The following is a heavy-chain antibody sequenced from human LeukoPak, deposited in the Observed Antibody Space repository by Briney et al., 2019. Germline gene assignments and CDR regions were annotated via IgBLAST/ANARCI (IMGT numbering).Heavy chain of an antibody. D-gene: IGHD2-15*01. CDR2: IYSGGST. J-gene: IGHJ5*02. V-gene: IGHV3-53*01. CDR1: GFTVSSNY. CDR3: ARVSISGGSRLNPVNWFDP. Sequence: QSGGSLRLSCAASGFTVSSNYMSWVRQAPGKGLEWVSVIYSGGSTYYADSVKGRFTISRDNSKNTLYLQMNSLRAEDTAVYYCARVSISGGSRLNPVNWFDPWGQGTLVTVSS.